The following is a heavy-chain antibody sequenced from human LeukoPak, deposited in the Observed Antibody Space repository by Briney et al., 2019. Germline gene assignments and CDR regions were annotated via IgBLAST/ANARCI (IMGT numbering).Heavy chain of an antibody. J-gene: IGHJ3*01. CDR2: IYYSGST. Sequence: ASQTLSLTCSVSGGSISSGGYYWSWIRQHPGKGLEWIGYIYYSGSTYYNPSLKSRVTISVDTPKNQFSLKLSSVTAADTAVYYCARSTTRSSSSFPFDYWGQGTMVTVSS. CDR1: GGSISSGGYY. D-gene: IGHD6-6*01. V-gene: IGHV4-31*03. CDR3: ARSTTRSSSSFPFDY.